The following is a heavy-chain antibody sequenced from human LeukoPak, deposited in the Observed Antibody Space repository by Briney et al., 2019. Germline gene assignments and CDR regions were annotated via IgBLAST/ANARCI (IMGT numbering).Heavy chain of an antibody. CDR3: ARDTPLAALDY. CDR2: INPSGGST. J-gene: IGHJ4*02. Sequence: ASVKVSCKASGYTFTSYYMHWVRQAPGQGLEWMGIINPSGGSTSYAQKFQGRVTMTRDISTSTVYMELSSLRSEDTAVYYCARDTPLAALDYWGQGTLVTVSS. CDR1: GYTFTSYY. D-gene: IGHD6-6*01. V-gene: IGHV1-46*01.